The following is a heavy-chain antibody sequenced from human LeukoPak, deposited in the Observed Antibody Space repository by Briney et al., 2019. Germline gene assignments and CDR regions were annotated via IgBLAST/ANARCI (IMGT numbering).Heavy chain of an antibody. Sequence: QPGGSLRLSCAASGFTFSDYWMHWVRQAPGRGLVWVSRIKTDGSGAGYADSVRGRFTISRDNAKNTLCLQMNSLRAEDTAVYYCTRDLVYGSGSSDYWGQGTMVTVSS. CDR3: TRDLVYGSGSSDY. D-gene: IGHD3-10*01. J-gene: IGHJ4*02. V-gene: IGHV3-74*01. CDR1: GFTFSDYW. CDR2: IKTDGSGA.